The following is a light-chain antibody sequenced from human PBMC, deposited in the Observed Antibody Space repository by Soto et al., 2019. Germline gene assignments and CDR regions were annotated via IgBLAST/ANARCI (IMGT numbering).Light chain of an antibody. CDR3: AAGDDSLNGPV. Sequence: QSVLTQPPSASVTPGQRVSISCSGSSSNIGNNTVNWYQQFPETAPRLLVYTTNQRPSGVPDRFSGSKSGTSASLAISGLQSEDEADYYCAAGDDSLNGPVFGGGTKLTVL. V-gene: IGLV1-44*01. J-gene: IGLJ3*02. CDR1: SSNIGNNT. CDR2: TTN.